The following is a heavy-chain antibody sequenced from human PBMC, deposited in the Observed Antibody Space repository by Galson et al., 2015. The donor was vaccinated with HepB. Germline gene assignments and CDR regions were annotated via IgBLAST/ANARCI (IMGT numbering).Heavy chain of an antibody. CDR2: TYYRSRWSN. J-gene: IGHJ4*02. Sequence: CAISGDSVSSNTVGWNWIRQSPSRGLEWLGRTYYRSRWSNDYAASVKSRITISPDTSKNQFSLQLNSVTPEDTAVYYCAKSIHLERGFDSWGQGTLVTVSS. D-gene: IGHD1-1*01. CDR1: GDSVSSNTVG. V-gene: IGHV6-1*01. CDR3: AKSIHLERGFDS.